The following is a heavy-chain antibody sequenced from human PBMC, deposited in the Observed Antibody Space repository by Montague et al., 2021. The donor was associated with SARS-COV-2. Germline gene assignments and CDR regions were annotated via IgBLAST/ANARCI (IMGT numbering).Heavy chain of an antibody. CDR3: ARGGGYSSSPFDF. Sequence: SETLSLTYTVSAGSISSNYFNWIRQPRGKGLEWIGYIYQCGSTDTNYXPSLKSRVTISVDTSKSQFTLSLISVTAADTAVYYCARGGGYSSSPFDFWGQGSLVSVSS. CDR1: AGSISSNY. CDR2: IYQCGST. V-gene: IGHV4-59*01. J-gene: IGHJ4*02. D-gene: IGHD5-18*01.